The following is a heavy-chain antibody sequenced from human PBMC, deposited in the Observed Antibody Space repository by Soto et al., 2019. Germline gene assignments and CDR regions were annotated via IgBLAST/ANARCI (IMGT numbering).Heavy chain of an antibody. CDR2: VYYTGIA. J-gene: IGHJ2*01. CDR3: ARLLGFTVHTYNRGYDF. D-gene: IGHD6-25*01. Sequence: SETLSLTCTVSGGSLTSYYWSLLRQPPGKGLEWIGFVYYTGIARYNPSLKSRVTISVDTSKNQFSLKLTSVTAADTATYYCARLLGFTVHTYNRGYDFWGRGTLVTVSS. V-gene: IGHV4-59*08. CDR1: GGSLTSYY.